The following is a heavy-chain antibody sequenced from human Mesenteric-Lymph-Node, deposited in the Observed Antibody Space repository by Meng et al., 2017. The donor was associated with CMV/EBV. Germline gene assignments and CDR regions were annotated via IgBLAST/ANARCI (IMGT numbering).Heavy chain of an antibody. CDR1: GFTFSSYG. Sequence: GESLKISCAASGFTFSSYGMHWVRQAPGKGLEWVAFIRYDGSNKYYADSVKGRFTISRDNSKNTLYLQMNSLRAEDTAVYYCARDRGSGWSFDYWGQGTLVTVSS. CDR2: IRYDGSNK. CDR3: ARDRGSGWSFDY. V-gene: IGHV3-30*02. D-gene: IGHD6-19*01. J-gene: IGHJ4*02.